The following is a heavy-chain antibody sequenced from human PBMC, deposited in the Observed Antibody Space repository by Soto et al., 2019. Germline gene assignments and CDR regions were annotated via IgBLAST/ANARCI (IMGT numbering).Heavy chain of an antibody. Sequence: XEALSLSCTDSGGSIYWRGYDWGWIRQPPGRVLEWIANIDYNGVTYSNPSLKSRVTISRDTSKNQFYLKLTYVTAADTALYYCGKVLVGATGHTDSDAWGPGTLVTLSS. CDR1: GGSIYWRGYD. CDR2: IDYNGVT. D-gene: IGHD2-15*01. V-gene: IGHV4-39*01. J-gene: IGHJ5*02. CDR3: GKVLVGATGHTDSDA.